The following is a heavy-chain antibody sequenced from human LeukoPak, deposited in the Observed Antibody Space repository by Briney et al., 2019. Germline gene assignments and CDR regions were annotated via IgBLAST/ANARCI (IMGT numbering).Heavy chain of an antibody. V-gene: IGHV1-2*02. Sequence: GASVKVSCKASGYTFTGYYMHWVRQAPGQGLEWMGWINPNSGGTNYAQKFQGRVTMTRDTSISTAYMELSRLRSDDTAVYYCARDSNYSSSRYPRQWLARWGQGTLVTVSS. CDR3: ARDSNYSSSRYPRQWLAR. J-gene: IGHJ4*02. D-gene: IGHD6-13*01. CDR2: INPNSGGT. CDR1: GYTFTGYY.